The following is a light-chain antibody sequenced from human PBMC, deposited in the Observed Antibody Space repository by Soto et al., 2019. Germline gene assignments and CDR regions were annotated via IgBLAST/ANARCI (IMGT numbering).Light chain of an antibody. CDR2: HAS. CDR3: QQYGSSSGLLT. V-gene: IGKV3-20*01. Sequence: EIVLTQSPGTLSLSPGERATLSCRASQSVSSAYLAWYQRKPGQAPRLLIYHASSRVTGIPDRFSGSGSGTDFTLTISRLKPEDFAVYYCQQYGSSSGLLTFGPGTKVDIK. J-gene: IGKJ3*01. CDR1: QSVSSAY.